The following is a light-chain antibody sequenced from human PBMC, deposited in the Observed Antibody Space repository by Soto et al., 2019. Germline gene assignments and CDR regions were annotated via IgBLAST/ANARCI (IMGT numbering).Light chain of an antibody. CDR3: QQRGKWPPT. CDR1: QSVSSF. V-gene: IGKV3-11*01. CDR2: EAS. Sequence: EVVLTQSPATLSLSPGERATLSCRASQSVSSFLAWYQHKPGQAPRLLIYEASNRATGIPARFSGSGSGTDFTLTISSLEPEDFAVYYCQQRGKWPPTFGQGTKVDIK. J-gene: IGKJ1*01.